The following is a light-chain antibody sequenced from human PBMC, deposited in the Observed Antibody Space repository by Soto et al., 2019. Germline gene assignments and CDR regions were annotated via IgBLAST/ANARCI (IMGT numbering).Light chain of an antibody. V-gene: IGLV2-14*01. CDR1: SSDVGGYNY. CDR2: GSN. J-gene: IGLJ1*01. Sequence: VLTQPSSVSGSSGQSITISFTGNSSDVGGYNYVSWYRQHPGRAPKLMIYGSNNRPLGVSNRFPCSKSGNTASLTIPGVQCKHKAAYYCSSCTGSTRYVLVPGTKFTVL. CDR3: SSCTGSTRYV.